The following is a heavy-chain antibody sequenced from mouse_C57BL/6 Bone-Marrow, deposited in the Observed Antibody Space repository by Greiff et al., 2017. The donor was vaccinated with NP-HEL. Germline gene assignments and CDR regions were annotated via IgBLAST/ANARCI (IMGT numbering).Heavy chain of an antibody. CDR2: IYPRDGST. D-gene: IGHD1-1*01. CDR1: GYTFTSYD. Sequence: QVQLQQSGPELVKPGASVKLSCKASGYTFTSYDINWVKQRPGQGLEWIGWIYPRDGSTKYNEKFKGKATLTVDTSSSTAYMELHSLTSEDSAVYCCARGNYGRGFAYWGQGTLVTVSA. V-gene: IGHV1-85*01. J-gene: IGHJ3*01. CDR3: ARGNYGRGFAY.